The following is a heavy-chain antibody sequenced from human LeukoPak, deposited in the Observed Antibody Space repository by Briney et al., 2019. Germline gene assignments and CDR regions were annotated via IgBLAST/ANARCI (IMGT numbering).Heavy chain of an antibody. Sequence: GGSLRLSCAASGFTFSSYGMHWVRQAPGKGLEWVAVISYDGSNKYYADSVKGRFTISGDNSKNTLYLQMNSLRAEDTAVYYCAKDHDGSLAVAGTIDYWGQGTLVTVSS. CDR3: AKDHDGSLAVAGTIDY. J-gene: IGHJ4*02. CDR1: GFTFSSYG. V-gene: IGHV3-30*18. D-gene: IGHD6-19*01. CDR2: ISYDGSNK.